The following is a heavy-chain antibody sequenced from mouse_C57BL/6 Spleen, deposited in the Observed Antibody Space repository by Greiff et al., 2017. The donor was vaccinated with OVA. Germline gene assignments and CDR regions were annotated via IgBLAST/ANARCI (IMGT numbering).Heavy chain of an antibody. Sequence: QVQLKESGAELVKPGASVKISCKASGYAFSSYWMNWVKQRPGKGLEWIGQIYPGDGDTNYNGKFKGKATLTADKSSSTAYMQLSSLTSEDSAVYFCARSGDYYGSSYRYFDVWGTGTTVTVSS. CDR3: ARSGDYYGSSYRYFDV. V-gene: IGHV1-80*01. CDR1: GYAFSSYW. J-gene: IGHJ1*03. D-gene: IGHD1-1*01. CDR2: IYPGDGDT.